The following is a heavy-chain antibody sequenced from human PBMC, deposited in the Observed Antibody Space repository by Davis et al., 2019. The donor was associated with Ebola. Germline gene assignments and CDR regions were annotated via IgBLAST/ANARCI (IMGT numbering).Heavy chain of an antibody. V-gene: IGHV3-30*04. D-gene: IGHD3-3*01. Sequence: PGGSLRLSCVVSGFSIRTSAMHWVRQAPGKGLDWVAFLSFDGGNKFYADSVKGRFTISRDDAKNSLYLHMNRLRAEDTAVYYCATDLLSEGRFLEWLESDNWGQGTLVTVSS. CDR1: GFSIRTSA. CDR2: LSFDGGNK. CDR3: ATDLLSEGRFLEWLESDN. J-gene: IGHJ4*02.